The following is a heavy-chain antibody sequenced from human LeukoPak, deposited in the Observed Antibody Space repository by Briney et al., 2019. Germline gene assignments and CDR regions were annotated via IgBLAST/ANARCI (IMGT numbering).Heavy chain of an antibody. J-gene: IGHJ4*02. CDR2: ILYDGTNQ. CDR1: GFTFSTYT. CDR3: ARDFRDYRDYVAYFDS. V-gene: IGHV3-30-3*01. D-gene: IGHD4-17*01. Sequence: PGRSLRLSCAASGFTFSTYTMHWVRQAPGKGLEWVAVILYDGTNQYYAGSVKGRFTISRDNSRNTLYLQMNSLKVEDTAVYYCARDFRDYRDYVAYFDSWGQGTLVTVSS.